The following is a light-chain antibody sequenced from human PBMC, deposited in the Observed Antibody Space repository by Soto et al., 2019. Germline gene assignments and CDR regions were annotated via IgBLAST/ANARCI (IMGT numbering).Light chain of an antibody. J-gene: IGKJ3*01. V-gene: IGKV1-39*01. CDR3: QQYGSSLFT. CDR1: QSLSDY. Sequence: DIQMTQSPSSLSADVGDRVTITCRASQSLSDYLNWYQQKPGKAPNLLIHGASTLQSGVPSRFSGGGSGTEFTLTITRLEPEDFAVYYCQQYGSSLFTFGPGTKVDFK. CDR2: GAS.